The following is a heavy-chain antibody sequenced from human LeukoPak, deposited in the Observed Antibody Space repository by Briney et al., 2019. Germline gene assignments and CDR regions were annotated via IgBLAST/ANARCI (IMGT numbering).Heavy chain of an antibody. Sequence: GRSLRLSCAASGFTFNNYAMHWVRQAPGKGLEWVAVISYDGSNKYYADSVKGRFTISRDNSKNMLYLQIKSLGAEDTAIYYCAKLDGSGAGSSRPPIDYWGQGSLVTVSS. V-gene: IGHV3-30*04. CDR1: GFTFNNYA. CDR2: ISYDGSNK. CDR3: AKLDGSGAGSSRPPIDY. D-gene: IGHD3-10*01. J-gene: IGHJ4*02.